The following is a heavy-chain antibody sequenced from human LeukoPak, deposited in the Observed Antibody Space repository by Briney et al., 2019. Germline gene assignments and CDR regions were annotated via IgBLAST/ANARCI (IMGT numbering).Heavy chain of an antibody. CDR1: GYAFTIYA. CDR2: INTNTGNP. V-gene: IGHV7-4-1*02. CDR3: ARDRGYSSSWLHQGYRNWFDP. D-gene: IGHD6-13*01. J-gene: IGHJ5*02. Sequence: GASVKVSFKASGYAFTIYAMNWVRQAPGQGLEWMGWINTNTGNPTYAQGFTGRFVFSLDTSVSTAYLQISSLKAEDTAVYYCARDRGYSSSWLHQGYRNWFDPWGQGTLVTVSS.